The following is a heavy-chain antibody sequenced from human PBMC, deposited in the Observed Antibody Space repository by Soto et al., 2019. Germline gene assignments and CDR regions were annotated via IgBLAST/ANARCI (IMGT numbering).Heavy chain of an antibody. CDR1: GGTFSSYA. CDR3: AQTYGESGTNWFDP. CDR2: IIPIFGTA. Sequence: SVKVSCKASGGTFSSYAISWVRQAPGQGLEWMGGIIPIFGTANYAQKFQGRVTITADESTSTAYMELSSLRSEDTAVYYCAQTYGESGTNWFDPWGQGTLVTVSS. V-gene: IGHV1-69*13. D-gene: IGHD3-10*01. J-gene: IGHJ5*02.